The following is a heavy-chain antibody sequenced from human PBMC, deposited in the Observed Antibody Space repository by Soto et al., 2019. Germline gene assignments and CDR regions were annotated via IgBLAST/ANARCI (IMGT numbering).Heavy chain of an antibody. CDR3: AKDTYYDFWSGSWDYYYYYGMDV. V-gene: IGHV3-23*01. CDR2: ISGSGGST. Sequence: PGGSLRRSCAASGFTFSSYAMSWVRQAPGKGLEWVSAISGSGGSTYYADSVKGRFTISRDNSKNTLYLQMNSLRAEDTAVYYCAKDTYYDFWSGSWDYYYYYGMDVWGQGTTVTVSS. J-gene: IGHJ6*02. CDR1: GFTFSSYA. D-gene: IGHD3-3*01.